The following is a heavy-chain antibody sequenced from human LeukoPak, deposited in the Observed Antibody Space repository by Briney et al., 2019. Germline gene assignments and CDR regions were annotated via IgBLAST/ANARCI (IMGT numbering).Heavy chain of an antibody. V-gene: IGHV1-46*01. CDR2: INPSGGST. Sequence: ASVKVSCKASGYTFTSYYMHWVRQAPGRGLEWMGIINPSGGSTSYAQKFQGRVTMTRDTSTSTVYMEPSSLRSEDTAVYYCAREPRLYYFDYWGQGTLVTVSS. CDR3: AREPRLYYFDY. J-gene: IGHJ4*02. D-gene: IGHD2-2*01. CDR1: GYTFTSYY.